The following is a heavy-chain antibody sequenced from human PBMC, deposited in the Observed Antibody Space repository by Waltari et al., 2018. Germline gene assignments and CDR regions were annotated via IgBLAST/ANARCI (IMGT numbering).Heavy chain of an antibody. D-gene: IGHD6-19*01. V-gene: IGHV3-21*01. CDR3: ARVRSSGLPDY. Sequence: EVQLVESGGGLVKPGGSLRLSCAASGFTFSSYSMNWSRQAPGKGLEWVSSISSSSSYIYYADSVKGRFTISRDNAKNSLYLQMNSLRAEDTAVYYCARVRSSGLPDYWGQGTLVTVSS. CDR1: GFTFSSYS. CDR2: ISSSSSYI. J-gene: IGHJ4*02.